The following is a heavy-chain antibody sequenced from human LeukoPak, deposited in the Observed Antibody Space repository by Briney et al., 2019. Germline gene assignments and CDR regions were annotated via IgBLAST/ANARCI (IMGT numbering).Heavy chain of an antibody. V-gene: IGHV3-53*01. CDR3: AKWRRGGWSLDY. J-gene: IGHJ4*02. D-gene: IGHD6-19*01. Sequence: GGSLRLSCAASGFTVSSNYMTWVRQAPGKGLEWVSVIYSGGGTYYADSVKGRFTISRDNFKNRLYLQMNSLRAEDTAVYYCAKWRRGGWSLDYWGQGTPVTVSS. CDR2: IYSGGGT. CDR1: GFTVSSNY.